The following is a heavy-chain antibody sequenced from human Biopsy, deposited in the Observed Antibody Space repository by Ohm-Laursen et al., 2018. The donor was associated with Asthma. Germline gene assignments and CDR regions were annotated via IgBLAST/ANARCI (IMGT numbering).Heavy chain of an antibody. CDR2: INPNSGNT. CDR3: ARAPQPQNYGSGNAQYGLDV. V-gene: IGHV1-2*06. J-gene: IGHJ6*02. Sequence: SVKVSCKASGYTFNAYYIHWVRQAPGQEFEWMGRINPNSGNTHYAHKFQGRVTMTRDTSISTVYVELTRLRSDDTAVYYCARAPQPQNYGSGNAQYGLDVWGQGTTVTVSS. D-gene: IGHD3-10*01. CDR1: GYTFNAYY.